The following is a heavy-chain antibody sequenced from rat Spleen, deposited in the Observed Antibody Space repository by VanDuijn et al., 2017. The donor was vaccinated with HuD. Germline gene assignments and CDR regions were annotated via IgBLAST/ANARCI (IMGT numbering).Heavy chain of an antibody. CDR1: GYSITSSY. CDR2: ISYSGST. J-gene: IGHJ4*01. Sequence: EVQLQESGPGLVKPSQSLSLTCSVTGYSITSSYRWNWIRKFPGNKMEWMGYISYSGSTSYNPSLKSRISITRDTSKNQFFLQLNSVTTEDTATYYCARYLGYYSSYNVMDAWGQGASVTVSS. CDR3: ARYLGYYSSYNVMDA. V-gene: IGHV3-1*01. D-gene: IGHD1-2*01.